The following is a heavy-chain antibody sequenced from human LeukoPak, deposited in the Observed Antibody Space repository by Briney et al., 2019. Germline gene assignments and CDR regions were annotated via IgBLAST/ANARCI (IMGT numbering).Heavy chain of an antibody. V-gene: IGHV3-21*01. D-gene: IGHD6-6*01. Sequence: GGPLRLSCAASGFTFSSYSMNWVRQAPGKGLEWVSSISSSSSYIYYADSVKGRFTISRDNAKNSLYLQMNSLRAEDTAVYYCAREERARRFDYWGQGTLVTVSS. CDR1: GFTFSSYS. J-gene: IGHJ4*02. CDR2: ISSSSSYI. CDR3: AREERARRFDY.